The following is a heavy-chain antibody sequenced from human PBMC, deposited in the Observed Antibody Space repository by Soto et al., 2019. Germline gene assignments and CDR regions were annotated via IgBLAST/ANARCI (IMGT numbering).Heavy chain of an antibody. D-gene: IGHD3-10*01. V-gene: IGHV3-23*01. J-gene: IGHJ4*02. Sequence: GGSLRLSCAASRFTFSSYAMTWVRQAPGKGLEWVSTITSDGVSTYYADSVKGRFTISRDNSKNTLYLQINSLRAEDTAVYYCSKSGDGYWGQGTLGTAPQ. CDR1: RFTFSSYA. CDR3: SKSGDGY. CDR2: ITSDGVST.